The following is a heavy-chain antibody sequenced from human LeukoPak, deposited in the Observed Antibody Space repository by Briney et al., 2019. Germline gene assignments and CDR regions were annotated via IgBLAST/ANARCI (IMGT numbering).Heavy chain of an antibody. Sequence: SETLSLTXTVSGGSISSGSYYWTWIRQPAGKGLEWIGRIYTSGSTNYNPSLKSRVTISVDTSKNQFSLKLSSVTAADTAIYYCARESLGEVYFDYWGQGTLVTVSS. CDR1: GGSISSGSYY. J-gene: IGHJ4*02. V-gene: IGHV4-61*02. CDR2: IYTSGST. D-gene: IGHD3-16*01. CDR3: ARESLGEVYFDY.